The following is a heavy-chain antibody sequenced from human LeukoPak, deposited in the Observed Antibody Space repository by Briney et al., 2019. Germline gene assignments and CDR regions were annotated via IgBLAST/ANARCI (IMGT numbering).Heavy chain of an antibody. J-gene: IGHJ5*02. CDR3: ARAGSSWYGPANWFDP. CDR1: GGSVSSGSYY. D-gene: IGHD6-13*01. Sequence: SSGTLSLTCTVSGGSVSSGSYYWSWIRQPPGKGLEWIGYIYYSGSTNYNPSLKSRVTISVDTSKNQFSLKLSSVTAADTAVYYCARAGSSWYGPANWFDPWGQGTLVTVSS. V-gene: IGHV4-61*01. CDR2: IYYSGST.